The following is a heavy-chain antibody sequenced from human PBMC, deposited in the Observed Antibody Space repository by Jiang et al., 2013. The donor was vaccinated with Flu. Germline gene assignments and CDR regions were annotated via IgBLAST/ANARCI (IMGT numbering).Heavy chain of an antibody. V-gene: IGHV4-59*01. Sequence: CTVSGGSISSYYWSWIRQPPGKGLEWIGYIYYSGSTNYNPSLKSRVTISVDTSKNQFSLKLSSVTAADTAVYYCARASGWWEGNTFDIWGQGTMVTVSS. CDR2: IYYSGST. D-gene: IGHD6-19*01. CDR3: ARASGWWEGNTFDI. CDR1: GGSISSYY. J-gene: IGHJ3*02.